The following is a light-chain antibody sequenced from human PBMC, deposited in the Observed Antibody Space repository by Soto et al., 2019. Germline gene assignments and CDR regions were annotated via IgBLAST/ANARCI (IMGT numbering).Light chain of an antibody. J-gene: IGLJ1*01. CDR2: DVS. CDR3: CSYTTSNTRQIV. V-gene: IGLV2-14*03. Sequence: QSVLTQPASVSGSPGQSITISCTGTSSDVGCYNYVSWYQQHPGKAPKFMIYDVSSRPSGVSNRFSGSKSGNTASLTISGLQAEDEADYYCCSYTTSNTRQIVFGTGTKVTVL. CDR1: SSDVGCYNY.